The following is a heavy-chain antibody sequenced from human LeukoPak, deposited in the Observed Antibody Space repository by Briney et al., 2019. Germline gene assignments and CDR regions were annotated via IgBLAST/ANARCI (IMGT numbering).Heavy chain of an antibody. CDR3: ALYCSDSSGYPSFDY. CDR1: GLIFSGHA. CDR2: ISSSGGTK. J-gene: IGHJ4*02. Sequence: GGSLRLSCEVSGLIFSGHAMNWVRQAPGKGLEWVSYISSSGGTKYYTDSVKGRFTISRDNAKNSLYLQMNSLRDEDTALYYCALYCSDSSGYPSFDYWGQGTLVTVSS. V-gene: IGHV3-48*02. D-gene: IGHD3-22*01.